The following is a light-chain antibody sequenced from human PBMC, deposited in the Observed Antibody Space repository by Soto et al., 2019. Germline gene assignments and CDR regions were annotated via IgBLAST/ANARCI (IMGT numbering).Light chain of an antibody. CDR1: SSDVGDYNY. CDR3: CSYAGSSYV. CDR2: DVS. Sequence: QSVLTQPRSVSGSPGQSVTISCTGTSSDVGDYNYVSWYQQHPGKAPKLMIYDVSNRPSGVPDRFSGSKSGKTASLTISGLQAEDEADYYCCSYAGSSYVFGPGTKLTVL. V-gene: IGLV2-11*01. J-gene: IGLJ1*01.